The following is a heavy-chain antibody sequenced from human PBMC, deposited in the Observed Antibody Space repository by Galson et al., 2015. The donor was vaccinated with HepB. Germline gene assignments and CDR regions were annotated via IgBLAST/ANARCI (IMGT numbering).Heavy chain of an antibody. J-gene: IGHJ5*02. CDR2: INTNTGNP. CDR1: GYTFTSYA. CDR3: ARSDIVVVPAAIQAGGVFDP. V-gene: IGHV7-4-1*02. Sequence: SVKVSCKASGYTFTSYAMNWVRQAPGQGLEWMGWINTNTGNPTYAQGFTGRFVFSLDTSVSTAYLQISSLKAEDTAVYYCARSDIVVVPAAIQAGGVFDPWGQGTLVTVSS. D-gene: IGHD2-2*02.